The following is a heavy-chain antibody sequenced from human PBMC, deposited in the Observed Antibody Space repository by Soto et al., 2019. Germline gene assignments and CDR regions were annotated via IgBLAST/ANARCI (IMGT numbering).Heavy chain of an antibody. V-gene: IGHV1-3*01. CDR3: VVSRGWWSFEY. J-gene: IGHJ4*02. D-gene: IGHD6-19*01. CDR2: IKAANAYA. CDR1: GYTFTIFD. Sequence: QVQLVQSGAEVKKPGTSVKVSCQTSGYTFTIFDMHWVRQAPGQSLEWMGWIKAANAYAVYSENFQGRVTFTRDTSARTGYMDVSSLRYEDTAVYYCVVSRGWWSFEYWGQGPLVTVSS.